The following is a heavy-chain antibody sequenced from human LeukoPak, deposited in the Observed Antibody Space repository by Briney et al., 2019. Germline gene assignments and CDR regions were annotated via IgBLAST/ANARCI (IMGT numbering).Heavy chain of an antibody. D-gene: IGHD3-22*01. V-gene: IGHV3-23*01. CDR1: GFTFSNFA. CDR2: ITGDYAT. J-gene: IGHJ5*02. Sequence: GSLRLSCAASGFTFSNFAMMWVRQAPGKGLEWVSSITGDYATYSADPAKGRFTTSRGNSKNIVYLQMDSLRDDDTAVYYCAKGAASGLVDWFDPWGQGTLVTVSS. CDR3: AKGAASGLVDWFDP.